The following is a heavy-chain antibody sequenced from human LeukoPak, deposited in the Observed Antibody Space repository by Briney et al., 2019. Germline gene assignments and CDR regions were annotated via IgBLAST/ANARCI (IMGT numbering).Heavy chain of an antibody. CDR1: GFTFDDYG. D-gene: IGHD6-19*01. V-gene: IGHV3-20*04. CDR3: ARGEVAGDFDY. Sequence: GGSLRLSCAASGFTFDDYGMSWVRHAPGKGLEWVSGINWNGGSTGYADSVKGRFTISRDNSKNSLYLQMNSLRAEDTALYYCARGEVAGDFDYWGQGTLVTVSS. J-gene: IGHJ4*02. CDR2: INWNGGST.